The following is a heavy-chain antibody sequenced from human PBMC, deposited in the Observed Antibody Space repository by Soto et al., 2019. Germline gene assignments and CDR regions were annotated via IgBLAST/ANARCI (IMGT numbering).Heavy chain of an antibody. Sequence: GGSLRLSCAASGFTFSSYAMSWVRQAPGKGLEWVSAISGSGGSTYYADSVKGRFTISRDNSKNTLHLQMNSLRAEDTAVYYCAKDVVVVAATLFGSDYWGQGTLVTVSS. CDR3: AKDVVVVAATLFGSDY. D-gene: IGHD2-15*01. CDR2: ISGSGGST. V-gene: IGHV3-23*01. J-gene: IGHJ4*02. CDR1: GFTFSSYA.